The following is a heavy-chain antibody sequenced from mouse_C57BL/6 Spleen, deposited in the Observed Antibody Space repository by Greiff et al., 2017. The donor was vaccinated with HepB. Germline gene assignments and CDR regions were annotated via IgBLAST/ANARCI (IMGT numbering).Heavy chain of an antibody. D-gene: IGHD1-1*01. V-gene: IGHV1-64*01. Sequence: VQLQQPGAELVKPGASVKLSCKASGYTFTSYWMHWVKQRPGQGLEWIGMIHPNSGSTNYNEKFKSKATLTVDKSSSTAYMQLSSLTSEDSAVYDCARNYGSSYEAMDYWGQGTSVTVSS. CDR2: IHPNSGST. CDR3: ARNYGSSYEAMDY. CDR1: GYTFTSYW. J-gene: IGHJ4*01.